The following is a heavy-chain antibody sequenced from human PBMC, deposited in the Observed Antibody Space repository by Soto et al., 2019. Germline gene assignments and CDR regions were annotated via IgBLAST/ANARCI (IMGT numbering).Heavy chain of an antibody. Sequence: PFVMLCHSKAVDEGTSGGYYWSWILQHTRKGLEWIGEINHSGSTTYNPSLKSRVTISVDTSKNQFSLKLSSVTAADTAVYYCARGLIVVVVAATPNWFDPSGQGPLVTVYS. CDR3: ARGLIVVVVAATPNWFDP. D-gene: IGHD2-15*01. V-gene: IGHV4-34*01. CDR1: EGTSGGYY. CDR2: INHSGST. J-gene: IGHJ5*02.